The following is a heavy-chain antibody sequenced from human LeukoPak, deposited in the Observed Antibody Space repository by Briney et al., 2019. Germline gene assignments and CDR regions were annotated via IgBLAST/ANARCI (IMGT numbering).Heavy chain of an antibody. CDR1: GFAFSGSD. J-gene: IGHJ6*03. D-gene: IGHD3-10*01. CDR2: IRSKADTYAT. Sequence: PGGSLRLSCAASGFAFSGSDIHWVRQASGKGLEWVGRIRSKADTYATAYGASLKGRFTISRDDSKNTAYLQMNSLKIEDTAVYYCAKDSPPLSWFGELLYYYYMDVWGKGTTVTVSS. CDR3: AKDSPPLSWFGELLYYYYMDV. V-gene: IGHV3-73*01.